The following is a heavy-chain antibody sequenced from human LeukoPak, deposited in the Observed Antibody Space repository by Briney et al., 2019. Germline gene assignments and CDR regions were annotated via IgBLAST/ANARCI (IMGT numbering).Heavy chain of an antibody. V-gene: IGHV3-48*03. J-gene: IGHJ4*02. Sequence: GGSLRLSCVASGFTFSNYEMNWVRQAPGKGLEWVSHISSSGSTMHYADSVKGRFTISKDNARNSLFLQMNSLRGEDTAVYYCVGDESGDYDFDYWGQGTLVTVSS. CDR1: GFTFSNYE. CDR3: VGDESGDYDFDY. D-gene: IGHD4-17*01. CDR2: ISSSGSTM.